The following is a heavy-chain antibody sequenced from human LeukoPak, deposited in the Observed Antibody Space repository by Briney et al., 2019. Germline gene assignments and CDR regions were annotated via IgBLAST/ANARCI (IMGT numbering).Heavy chain of an antibody. CDR1: GGSISSYY. Sequence: PSETLSLTCTVSGGSISSYYWSWIRQPPGKGLEWIGYIYYSGSTNYNPSLKSRVTISVDTSKNQFPLKLSSVTAADTAVYYCARDIPLPYSSGVGFDYWGQGTLVTVSS. CDR3: ARDIPLPYSSGVGFDY. CDR2: IYYSGST. V-gene: IGHV4-59*01. D-gene: IGHD6-19*01. J-gene: IGHJ4*02.